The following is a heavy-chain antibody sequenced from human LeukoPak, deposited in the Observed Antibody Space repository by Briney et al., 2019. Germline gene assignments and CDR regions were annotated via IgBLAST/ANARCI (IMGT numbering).Heavy chain of an antibody. CDR1: GYTFTGYY. CDR2: ISPNSGDT. V-gene: IGHV1-2*02. D-gene: IGHD2-2*01. J-gene: IGHJ5*02. Sequence: GASVKVSCKASGYTFTGYYIHWVRQAPGQGLGWMGWISPNSGDTDIAQKFQDRVTMTRDTSIATSYMEVDSLTSDDTAVYYCARESACGTTNCLAPADWLDPWGQGTLVIVSS. CDR3: ARESACGTTNCLAPADWLDP.